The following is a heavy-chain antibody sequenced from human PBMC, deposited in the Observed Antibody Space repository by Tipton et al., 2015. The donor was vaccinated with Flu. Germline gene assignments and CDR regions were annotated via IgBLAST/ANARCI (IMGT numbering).Heavy chain of an antibody. Sequence: TLSLTCTVSGGSIRSYYWSWIRQPAGKALEWVGRIYTSGTTKYNPSLKSRVTMSIDTSKNQFSLKLTSVTAADTAVYYCARGSGSVTFVIFEYWGQGMLVTVSS. V-gene: IGHV4-4*07. CDR2: IYTSGTT. CDR1: GGSIRSYY. CDR3: ARGSGSVTFVIFEY. J-gene: IGHJ4*02. D-gene: IGHD3-10*01.